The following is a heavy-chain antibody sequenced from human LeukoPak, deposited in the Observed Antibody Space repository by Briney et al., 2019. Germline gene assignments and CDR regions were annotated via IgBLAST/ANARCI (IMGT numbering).Heavy chain of an antibody. CDR3: AGYGGLPKEFDY. V-gene: IGHV3-30*03. D-gene: IGHD3-16*01. J-gene: IGHJ4*02. Sequence: LAGGSLRLSCAASGFTFSSYSMNWVRQAPGKGLEWVAVISYDGSNKYYADSVKGRFTISRDNSKNTLYLQMNSLRAEDTAVYYCAGYGGLPKEFDYWGQGTLVTVSS. CDR1: GFTFSSYS. CDR2: ISYDGSNK.